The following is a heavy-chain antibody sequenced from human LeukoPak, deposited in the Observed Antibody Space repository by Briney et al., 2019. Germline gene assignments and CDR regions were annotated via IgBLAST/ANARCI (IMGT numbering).Heavy chain of an antibody. J-gene: IGHJ6*03. Sequence: GGSLRLSCAASGFTFSNAWMSWVRQAPGKGLEWVGRIKSKTDGGTTDYAAPVKGRFTISRDDSKNTLYLQMNSLKTEDTAVYYCTTVPGYEYSSGWYGYYYYYMDVWGKGTTVTVSS. CDR2: IKSKTDGGTT. V-gene: IGHV3-15*01. CDR1: GFTFSNAW. CDR3: TTVPGYEYSSGWYGYYYYYMDV. D-gene: IGHD6-19*01.